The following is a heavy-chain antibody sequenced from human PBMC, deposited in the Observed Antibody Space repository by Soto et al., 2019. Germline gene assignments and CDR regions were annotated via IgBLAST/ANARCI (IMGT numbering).Heavy chain of an antibody. Sequence: ASVKVSCKASGFTFGTSAIHWVRQARGHRLEWIGWIVVGTGNTKYAQRFQERVTITRDMSTSTAYMELSSLTSEDTAIYYCAAKPYNWNIWMVYWGPGIMVTVSS. CDR2: IVVGTGNT. D-gene: IGHD1-1*01. J-gene: IGHJ4*02. CDR1: GFTFGTSA. CDR3: AAKPYNWNIWMVY. V-gene: IGHV1-58*02.